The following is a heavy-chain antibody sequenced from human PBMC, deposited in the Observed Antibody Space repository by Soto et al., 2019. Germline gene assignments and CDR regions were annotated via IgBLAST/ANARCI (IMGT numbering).Heavy chain of an antibody. D-gene: IGHD2-21*01. CDR3: ARGGGGGLFEH. CDR2: ISPKSTYR. J-gene: IGHJ4*02. V-gene: IGHV3-11*06. Sequence: GSLRLSCATSGFPFSDYYMSWIRQAPGKGLEWLSHISPKSTYRNYADSVKGRFTISRDNTKSSLFLQMNSLGVEDTAVYYCARGGGGGLFEHWGQGVLVTVSS. CDR1: GFPFSDYY.